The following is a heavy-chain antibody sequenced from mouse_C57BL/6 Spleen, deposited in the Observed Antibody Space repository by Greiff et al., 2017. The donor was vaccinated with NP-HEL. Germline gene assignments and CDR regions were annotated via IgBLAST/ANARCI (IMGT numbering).Heavy chain of an antibody. CDR2: IDPSDSET. CDR3: ARDGNYVDYAMDY. Sequence: VQLQQPGAELVRPGSSVKLSCKASGYTFTSYWMHWVKQRPIQGLEWIGNIDPSDSETHYNQKFKDKATLTVDNSSSTAYMQLSSLTSEDSAVYYCARDGNYVDYAMDYWGQGTSVTVSS. J-gene: IGHJ4*01. D-gene: IGHD2-1*01. V-gene: IGHV1-52*01. CDR1: GYTFTSYW.